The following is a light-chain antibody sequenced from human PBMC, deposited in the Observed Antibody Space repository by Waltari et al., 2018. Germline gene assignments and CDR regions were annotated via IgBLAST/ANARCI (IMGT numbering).Light chain of an antibody. CDR2: RDD. CDR3: QVWDRSTKDV. V-gene: IGLV3-9*01. Sequence: SFELTQPLSVSVALGQTARIPCGGDNIGNKNVPWYQKKPGQAPVLVIYRDDNRPSGIPERFSGSNSGNTATLTISRAQAGDEADYYCQVWDRSTKDVFGPGTKVTVL. J-gene: IGLJ1*01. CDR1: NIGNKN.